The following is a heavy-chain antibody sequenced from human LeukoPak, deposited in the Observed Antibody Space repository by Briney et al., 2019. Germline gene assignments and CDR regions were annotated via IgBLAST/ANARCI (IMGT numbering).Heavy chain of an antibody. Sequence: PGGSLRLSCAASEFTVSSNYMSWVRQAPGKGLEWVSGIRNNGGSTYYADSVKGRFTISRDNSKNTLYLQMNSLRAEDTAVYYCAKAPAGPEYSDNWRFGYNWFDPWGQGTLVTVSS. CDR2: IRNNGGST. CDR3: AKAPAGPEYSDNWRFGYNWFDP. CDR1: EFTVSSNY. J-gene: IGHJ5*02. D-gene: IGHD1-1*01. V-gene: IGHV3-23*01.